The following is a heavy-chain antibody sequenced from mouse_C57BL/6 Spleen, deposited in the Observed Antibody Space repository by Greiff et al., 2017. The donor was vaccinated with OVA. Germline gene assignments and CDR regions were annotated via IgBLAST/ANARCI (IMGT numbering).Heavy chain of an antibody. Sequence: VQLQQSGPGLVQPSQSLSITCTVSGFSLTSYGVHWVRQPPGKGLEWLGVIWSGGSTDYNAAFISRLSISKDNSKSQVFFKMNSLQADDTAIYYCAKMGNYGFAYWGQGTLVTVSA. CDR1: GFSLTSYG. D-gene: IGHD1-1*01. J-gene: IGHJ3*01. CDR2: IWSGGST. V-gene: IGHV2-4*01. CDR3: AKMGNYGFAY.